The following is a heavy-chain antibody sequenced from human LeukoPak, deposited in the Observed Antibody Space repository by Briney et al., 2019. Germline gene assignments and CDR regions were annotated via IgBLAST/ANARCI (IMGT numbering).Heavy chain of an antibody. V-gene: IGHV3-64*01. CDR3: ARGPAYCSGGSCYETHYYFDY. CDR1: GFTFSSYA. D-gene: IGHD2-15*01. CDR2: ISSNGGST. Sequence: GGSLRLSCAASGFTFSSYAMHWVRQAPGKGLEYVSAISSNGGSTYYANSVKGRFTISRDNSKNTLYLQMGSLRAEDMAEYYCARGPAYCSGGSCYETHYYFDYWGQGTLVTVSS. J-gene: IGHJ4*02.